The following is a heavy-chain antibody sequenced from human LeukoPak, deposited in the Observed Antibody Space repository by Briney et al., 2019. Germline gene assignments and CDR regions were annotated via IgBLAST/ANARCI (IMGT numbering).Heavy chain of an antibody. V-gene: IGHV3-7*01. D-gene: IGHD6-13*01. J-gene: IGHJ3*02. Sequence: GGSLRLSCAASGFTSTKYWMTWVRQAPGKGLEGVANIKEDGSEKYYVDYVKGRFTISRDNAQNSLFLQMNSLRADDTAVYYCARDFPYSSSLDAFDIWGQGTMVTVSS. CDR2: IKEDGSEK. CDR1: GFTSTKYW. CDR3: ARDFPYSSSLDAFDI.